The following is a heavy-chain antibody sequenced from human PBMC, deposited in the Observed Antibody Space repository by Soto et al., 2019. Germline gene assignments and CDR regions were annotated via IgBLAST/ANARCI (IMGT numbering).Heavy chain of an antibody. D-gene: IGHD3-9*01. CDR1: GGSISSSSYY. J-gene: IGHJ5*02. CDR2: IYYSGST. CDR3: ARHLNGALYDILTGPNNWFDP. Sequence: QLQLQESGPGLVKPSETLSLTCTVSGGSISSSSYYWGWIRQPPGKGLEWIGSIYYSGSTYYNPSLKSRVTLSVDTSKNPFSLKLSSVTAADTAVYYCARHLNGALYDILTGPNNWFDPWGQGTLVTVSS. V-gene: IGHV4-39*01.